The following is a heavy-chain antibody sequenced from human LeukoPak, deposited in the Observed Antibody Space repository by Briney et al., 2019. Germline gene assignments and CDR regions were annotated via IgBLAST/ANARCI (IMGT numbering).Heavy chain of an antibody. CDR2: INPNSGAT. D-gene: IGHD2-2*02. CDR3: ARNPPYCTSTSCYNDY. Sequence: ASVKVSCKASGYTFTIYYMHWVRQAPGQGLEWMGWINPNSGATSYAQRFQGRVTMTRDTSISTAYMELGGLTSDGTAVYYCARNPPYCTSTSCYNDYWGQGTLVTVSS. J-gene: IGHJ4*02. V-gene: IGHV1-2*02. CDR1: GYTFTIYY.